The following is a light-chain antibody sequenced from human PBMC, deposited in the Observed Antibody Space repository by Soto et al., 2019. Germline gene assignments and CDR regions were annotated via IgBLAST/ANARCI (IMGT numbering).Light chain of an antibody. CDR3: QQYGSSLSIT. V-gene: IGKV3D-20*01. J-gene: IGKJ5*01. Sequence: EIVLTQSPATLSLSPGERATLSCGASQSVSSSYLAWYQQKPGLAPRLLIYDASSRATGIPDRFSGSGSGTDFTLTISRLEPEDFAVYSCQQYGSSLSITFGQGTRLEIK. CDR2: DAS. CDR1: QSVSSSY.